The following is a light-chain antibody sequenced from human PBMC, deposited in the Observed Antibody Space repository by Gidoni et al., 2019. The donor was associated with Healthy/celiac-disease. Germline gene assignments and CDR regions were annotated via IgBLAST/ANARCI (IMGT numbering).Light chain of an antibody. CDR1: QSVSSSY. J-gene: IGKJ1*01. CDR2: GVS. Sequence: EIVLTQSPGTLSLSPGERATLSCRASQSVSSSYLAWYQQKPGQAPRLLIYGVSSRATGIPDRFSGSGSGTDFTLTISRLEPEDFAVYYCQQYGSSPRTFGQXTKVEIK. CDR3: QQYGSSPRT. V-gene: IGKV3-20*01.